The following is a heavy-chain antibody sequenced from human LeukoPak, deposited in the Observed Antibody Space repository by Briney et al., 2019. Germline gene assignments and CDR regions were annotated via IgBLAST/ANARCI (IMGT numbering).Heavy chain of an antibody. CDR3: VRGYYDTTPANFDY. Sequence: SETLSLTCAVYGGSFSGYYWSWIRQPPGKGLEWIGEINHSGSTNYNPSLKSRVAISVDTSKNQFSLKLSSVTAADTAVYYCVRGYYDTTPANFDYWGQGTLVTVSS. D-gene: IGHD3-22*01. CDR1: GGSFSGYY. CDR2: INHSGST. J-gene: IGHJ4*02. V-gene: IGHV4-34*01.